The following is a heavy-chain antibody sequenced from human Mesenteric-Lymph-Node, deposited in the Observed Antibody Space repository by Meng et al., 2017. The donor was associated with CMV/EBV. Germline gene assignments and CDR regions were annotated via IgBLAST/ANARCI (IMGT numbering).Heavy chain of an antibody. CDR1: GFTFRSYG. J-gene: IGHJ6*02. CDR2: MQSDGSKK. Sequence: GESLKISCEASGFTFRSYGMHWVRQTPGRGLEWVAFMQSDGSKKQYVDSVKGRFSISRDNSENTLYLQMNSLRAEDTAVYYCAKDYGIEYTGSRGRLFYHYSMDVWGHGTTVTVSS. D-gene: IGHD5-12*01. CDR3: AKDYGIEYTGSRGRLFYHYSMDV. V-gene: IGHV3-30*02.